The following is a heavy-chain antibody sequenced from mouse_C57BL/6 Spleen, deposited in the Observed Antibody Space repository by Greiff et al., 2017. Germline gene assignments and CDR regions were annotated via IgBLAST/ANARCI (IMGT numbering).Heavy chain of an antibody. Sequence: DVHLVESGGGLVQPGGSLSLSCAASGFTFTDYYMSWVRQPPGKALEWVGFIRNKANGYTTEYSASVKGRFTISRDNSKSILYLQMNALRAEDSATYYCARYDSNFAWCAYWGQGTLVTVSA. D-gene: IGHD2-5*01. CDR2: IRNKANGYTT. J-gene: IGHJ3*01. CDR3: ARYDSNFAWCAY. CDR1: GFTFTDYY. V-gene: IGHV7-3*01.